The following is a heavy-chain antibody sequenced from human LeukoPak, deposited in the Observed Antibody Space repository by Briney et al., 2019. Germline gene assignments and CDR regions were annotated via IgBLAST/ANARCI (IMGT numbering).Heavy chain of an antibody. CDR3: VSFSSSNYSHGIDV. CDR1: GVSISSSSYF. D-gene: IGHD6-6*01. V-gene: IGHV4-61*01. Sequence: PSETLSLTCTVSGVSISSSSYFWRWLRQPPGKGLEWIGYIYYSRSTNYNPSLKSRVPISVDTSKNRFSLKLSSVTAADTAVYYCVSFSSSNYSHGIDVWGQGTTVTVSS. CDR2: IYYSRST. J-gene: IGHJ6*02.